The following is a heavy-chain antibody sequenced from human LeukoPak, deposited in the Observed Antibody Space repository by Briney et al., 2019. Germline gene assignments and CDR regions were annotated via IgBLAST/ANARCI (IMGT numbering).Heavy chain of an antibody. Sequence: SETLSLTCTVSGGSISSYYWSWIRQPPGKGLEWIGYIYYSGSTNYNPSLKSRVTISVDTSKNQFSLKLSSVTAADTAVYYCARVVRAAAGTLGNDYWGQGILVTVSS. CDR1: GGSISSYY. CDR2: IYYSGST. D-gene: IGHD6-13*01. CDR3: ARVVRAAAGTLGNDY. V-gene: IGHV4-59*01. J-gene: IGHJ4*02.